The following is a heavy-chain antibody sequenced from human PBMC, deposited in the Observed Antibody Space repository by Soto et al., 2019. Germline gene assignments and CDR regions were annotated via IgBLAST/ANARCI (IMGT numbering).Heavy chain of an antibody. J-gene: IGHJ4*02. D-gene: IGHD4-17*01. CDR3: ARDHGDYYFDY. Sequence: EVQLVESGGGLVQPGGSLRLSCAASGFTFSSNYMSWVRQAPGKGLEWVSVIYSGGSTYYADSVKGRFTISRDNSKNTLYLQMNSLRAEDTAVYYCARDHGDYYFDYWGQGTLVTVSS. V-gene: IGHV3-66*01. CDR2: IYSGGST. CDR1: GFTFSSNY.